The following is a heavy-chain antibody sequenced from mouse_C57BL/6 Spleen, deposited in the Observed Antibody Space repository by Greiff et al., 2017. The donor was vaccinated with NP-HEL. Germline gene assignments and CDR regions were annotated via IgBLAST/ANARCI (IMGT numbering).Heavy chain of an antibody. CDR1: GFNIKDDY. V-gene: IGHV14-4*01. J-gene: IGHJ4*01. CDR3: TTGSDGYPYAMDY. D-gene: IGHD2-3*01. Sequence: EVQLQQSGAELVRPGASVKLSCTASGFNIKDDYMHWVKQRPEQGLEWIGWIDPENGDTEYASKFQGKATITADTSSNTAYLQLSSLTSEDTAVYYCTTGSDGYPYAMDYWGQGTSVTVSS. CDR2: IDPENGDT.